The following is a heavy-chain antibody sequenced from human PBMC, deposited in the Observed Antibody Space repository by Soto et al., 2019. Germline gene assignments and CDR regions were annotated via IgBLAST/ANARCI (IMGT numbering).Heavy chain of an antibody. CDR3: ARGNSTGSHYNSGY. D-gene: IGHD3-10*01. J-gene: IGHJ4*02. CDR1: GFSFHTFD. V-gene: IGHV3-48*02. Sequence: DVQLVESGGGLVQPGGSLRLSCLTSGFSFHTFDMNWVRQAPGRGLEWVSSISRTGGTIYYADSVRGRFTASRDNAVTSLYLQVSSLRDEDTAVYYCARGNSTGSHYNSGYWGQGNLVIVSS. CDR2: ISRTGGTI.